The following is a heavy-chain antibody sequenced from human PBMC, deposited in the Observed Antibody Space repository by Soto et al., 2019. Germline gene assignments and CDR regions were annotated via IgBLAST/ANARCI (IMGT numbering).Heavy chain of an antibody. CDR1: GGTFSSYA. D-gene: IGHD3-22*01. Sequence: GASVKVSCKASGGTFSSYAISWVRQAPGQGLEWMGGIIPIFGTANYAQKLQGRVTMTTDTSTSTAYMELRSLRPDDTAVYYCARDRVYYYDSSGYYWPFDYWGQGTLVTVSS. J-gene: IGHJ4*02. CDR3: ARDRVYYYDSSGYYWPFDY. V-gene: IGHV1-69*05. CDR2: IIPIFGTA.